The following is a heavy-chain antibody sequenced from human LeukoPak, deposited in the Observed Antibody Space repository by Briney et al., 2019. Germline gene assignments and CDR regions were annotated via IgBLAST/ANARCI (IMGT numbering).Heavy chain of an antibody. CDR3: ATDAPKYYYDSSGYLDAFDI. CDR1: GYTLTELS. Sequence: ASVKVSCKVSGYTLTELSMHWVRQAPGKGLEWMGGFDPEDGETIYAQKFQGRVTMTEDTSTDTAYMELSSLRSEDTAVYYCATDAPKYYYDSSGYLDAFDIWGQGTIVTVSS. J-gene: IGHJ3*02. CDR2: FDPEDGET. D-gene: IGHD3-22*01. V-gene: IGHV1-24*01.